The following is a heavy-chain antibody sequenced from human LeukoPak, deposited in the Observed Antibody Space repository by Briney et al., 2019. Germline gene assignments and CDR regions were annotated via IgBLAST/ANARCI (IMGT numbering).Heavy chain of an antibody. CDR2: ISWNSESV. CDR1: GFTFDDYG. V-gene: IGHV3-9*01. J-gene: IGHJ6*02. CDR3: ARAGGSRYYYAMDA. D-gene: IGHD3-16*01. Sequence: PGGSLRLSCAASGFTFDDYGMHWVRQAPGKGLEWVSGISWNSESVGYADSVKGRFTISRDNAENSLYLQMNSLRAEDTAFYYCARAGGSRYYYAMDAWGQGTTVTVSS.